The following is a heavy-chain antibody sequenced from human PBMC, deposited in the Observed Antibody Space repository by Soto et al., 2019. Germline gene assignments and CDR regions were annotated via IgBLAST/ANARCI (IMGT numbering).Heavy chain of an antibody. CDR3: ATETYYYYDMDV. Sequence: EVQLVESGGGLVQPGRSLRLSCAASGFTFDHYAMHWVRQAPGKGLEWVSGISWNSGSIGYADSVKGRFTISRDNAKNFMYLQMNSLRAEDTALYYCATETYYYYDMDVWGQGTTVTVSS. CDR1: GFTFDHYA. V-gene: IGHV3-9*01. J-gene: IGHJ6*02. CDR2: ISWNSGSI.